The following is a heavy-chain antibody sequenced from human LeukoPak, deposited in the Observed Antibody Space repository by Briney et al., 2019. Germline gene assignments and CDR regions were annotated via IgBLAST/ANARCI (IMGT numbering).Heavy chain of an antibody. D-gene: IGHD6-19*01. V-gene: IGHV3-11*06. CDR1: GFTFSDYY. J-gene: IGHJ4*02. CDR3: ATDGRSSGWYGFDY. Sequence: GGSLRLSCAASGFTFSDYYMSWIRQAPGKGLEWVSYISSSSSYTDYADSVKGRFTISRDNARSTLYLQMNSLRAEDTAVYYCATDGRSSGWYGFDYWGQGIPVTVSS. CDR2: ISSSSSYT.